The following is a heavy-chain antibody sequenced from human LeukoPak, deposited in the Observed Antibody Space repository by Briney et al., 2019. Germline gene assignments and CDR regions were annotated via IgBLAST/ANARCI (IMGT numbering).Heavy chain of an antibody. J-gene: IGHJ6*02. CDR3: ARERYSSSPYYYYYYGMDV. V-gene: IGHV4-31*03. Sequence: SRTLSLTCTVSGGSISSGGYYWSWIRQHPGKGLEWIGYIYYSGSTYYNPSLKSRVTISVDTSKNQFSLKLSSVTAADTAVYYCARERYSSSPYYYYYYGMDVWGQGTTVTVSS. CDR2: IYYSGST. D-gene: IGHD6-6*01. CDR1: GGSISSGGYY.